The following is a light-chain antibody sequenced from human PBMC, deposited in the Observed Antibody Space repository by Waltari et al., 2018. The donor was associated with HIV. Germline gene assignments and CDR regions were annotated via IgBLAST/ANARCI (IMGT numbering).Light chain of an antibody. V-gene: IGKV3-15*01. J-gene: IGKJ1*01. CDR2: DAA. Sequence: EIVVTQSPATLSVSPGQRATLSCRASQSVGSNFAWYQQKPGQAPRLLIYDAATRATGIPARFSGSGSGTEFTLTISSLQSEDFAVYYCQQYSDWPPWAFGQGTKVEI. CDR1: QSVGSN. CDR3: QQYSDWPPWA.